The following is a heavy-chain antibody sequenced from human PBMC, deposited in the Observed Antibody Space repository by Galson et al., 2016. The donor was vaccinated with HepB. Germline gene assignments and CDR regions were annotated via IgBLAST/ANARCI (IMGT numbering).Heavy chain of an antibody. D-gene: IGHD3-10*01. CDR1: GDSVSSNSAA. V-gene: IGHV6-1*01. J-gene: IGHJ6*02. Sequence: CAISGDSVSSNSAAWNWFRQSPSRGLEWLGRTYYRSRWYNDYAISVKGRITVNPDTSKNQISLNLTSVTAADTAIYYCARGTVRGVVRGGIDVWGQGTTVIVSS. CDR2: TYYRSRWYN. CDR3: ARGTVRGVVRGGIDV.